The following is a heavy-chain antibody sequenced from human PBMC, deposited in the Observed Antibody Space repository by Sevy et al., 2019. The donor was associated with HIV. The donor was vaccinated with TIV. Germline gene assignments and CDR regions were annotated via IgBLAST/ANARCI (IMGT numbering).Heavy chain of an antibody. CDR1: GGSISSGSYY. D-gene: IGHD6-13*01. CDR3: AREGSTWAGWFDP. J-gene: IGHJ5*02. Sequence: SETLSLTCTVSGGSISSGSYYWSWIRQRAGKGLEWIGRIYTSGTTNYNPSLKSRVTISVDTSKNQFSLKLSSVTATDTAVYYCAREGSTWAGWFDPWGQGTLVTISS. V-gene: IGHV4-61*02. CDR2: IYTSGTT.